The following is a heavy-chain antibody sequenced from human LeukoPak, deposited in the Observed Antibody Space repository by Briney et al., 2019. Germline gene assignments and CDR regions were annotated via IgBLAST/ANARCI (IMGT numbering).Heavy chain of an antibody. CDR3: ARAPAFGESYFDY. Sequence: GGSLRLSCAASGFTFSSYAMHWVRQAPGKGLEWVAVISYDGSNKYYADSVKGRFTISRDNSKNTLYLQMNSLRAEDTAVYYCARAPAFGESYFDYWGQGTLVIVSS. CDR2: ISYDGSNK. D-gene: IGHD3-10*01. J-gene: IGHJ4*02. CDR1: GFTFSSYA. V-gene: IGHV3-30-3*01.